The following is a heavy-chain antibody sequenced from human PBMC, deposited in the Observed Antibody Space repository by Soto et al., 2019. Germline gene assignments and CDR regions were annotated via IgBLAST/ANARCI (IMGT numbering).Heavy chain of an antibody. CDR2: IYYSGST. J-gene: IGHJ4*02. CDR3: VRFVSYGDYAH. V-gene: IGHV4-61*01. D-gene: IGHD4-17*01. CDR1: GGSVSSGSYY. Sequence: VQLQESGPGLVKPSETLSLTCTVSGGSVSSGSYYWSWIRQSPGQGLEYIGYIYYSGSTNYNPSLQSRVTISLDTSKNQFALRMNSVTAADKAVYYCVRFVSYGDYAHWGQGTLVTVSS.